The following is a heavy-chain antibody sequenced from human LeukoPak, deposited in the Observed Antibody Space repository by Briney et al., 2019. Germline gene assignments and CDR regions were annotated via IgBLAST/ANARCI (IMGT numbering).Heavy chain of an antibody. CDR2: ISYDGSNK. D-gene: IGHD6-13*01. V-gene: IGHV3-30*18. Sequence: PGGSLRLSCAASRFTFSSYVMHWVRQAPGKGLEGVAVISYDGSNKYYADSVKGRFTISRDNSKNTLYLQMNSLRAEDTAVYYCAKDRFVGSSWYEPLYFDYWGQGTLVTVSS. CDR3: AKDRFVGSSWYEPLYFDY. J-gene: IGHJ4*02. CDR1: RFTFSSYV.